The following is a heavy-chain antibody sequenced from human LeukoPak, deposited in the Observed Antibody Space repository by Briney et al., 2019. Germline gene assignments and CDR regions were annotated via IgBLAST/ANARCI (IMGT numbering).Heavy chain of an antibody. CDR3: ARARIAVAGPFDY. Sequence: GESLRLSCAASGFTVSSNYMSWVRQAPGKGLEWVSIIYNGGTTNYADSVKGRFTISRDNSKNTLHLQMNSLRVEDTAVYYCARARIAVAGPFDYWGQGTLVTVSS. V-gene: IGHV3-53*01. D-gene: IGHD6-19*01. J-gene: IGHJ4*02. CDR1: GFTVSSNY. CDR2: IYNGGTT.